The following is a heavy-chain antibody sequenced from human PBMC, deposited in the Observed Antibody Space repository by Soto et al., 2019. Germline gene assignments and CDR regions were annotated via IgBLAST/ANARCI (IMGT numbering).Heavy chain of an antibody. J-gene: IGHJ5*02. Sequence: GGSLSLSCAAAGFTFSSYSMNWVRQAPGKGLEWVSSISSSSSYIYYTDSVKGRFTISRDNAKHSLYLQMNSLRAEDTAVYYCARDLASGFDPWGQGTLVTVSS. V-gene: IGHV3-21*01. CDR3: ARDLASGFDP. CDR2: ISSSSSYI. CDR1: GFTFSSYS. D-gene: IGHD3-10*01.